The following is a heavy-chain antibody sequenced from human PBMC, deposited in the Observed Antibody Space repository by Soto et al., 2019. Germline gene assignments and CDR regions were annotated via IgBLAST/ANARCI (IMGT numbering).Heavy chain of an antibody. Sequence: ASVKVSCKASGYTFTGYYMHWVRQAPGQGLEWMGWINPNSGGTNYAQKFQGRVTMTRDTSISTAYMELSRLRSDDTAVYYCARGIEKGGRSVVPAAIGDVWGQGTTVTVSS. CDR2: INPNSGGT. CDR1: GYTFTGYY. D-gene: IGHD2-2*01. J-gene: IGHJ6*02. CDR3: ARGIEKGGRSVVPAAIGDV. V-gene: IGHV1-2*02.